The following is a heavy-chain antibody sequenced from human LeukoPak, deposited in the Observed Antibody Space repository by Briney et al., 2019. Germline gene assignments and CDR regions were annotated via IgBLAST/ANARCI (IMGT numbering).Heavy chain of an antibody. D-gene: IGHD2-2*03. CDR2: IYPGDSET. CDR3: ARQRGYRMTKDGFDV. V-gene: IGHV5-51*01. Sequence: GESLKTSCKASGYSFADFWIGWVRHMPGKGLEWMTIIYPGDSETRYSPSLQGQVTISADKSINTAYLQWSSLKASDSGMYYCARQRGYRMTKDGFDVWGQGTLVTVSS. CDR1: GYSFADFW. J-gene: IGHJ3*01.